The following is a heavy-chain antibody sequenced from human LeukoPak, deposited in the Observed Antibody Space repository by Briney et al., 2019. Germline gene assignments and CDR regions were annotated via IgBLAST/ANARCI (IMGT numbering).Heavy chain of an antibody. CDR2: IYYSGNT. V-gene: IGHV4-59*01. CDR3: AGDDYDEYFHH. J-gene: IGHJ1*01. D-gene: IGHD4-17*01. CDR1: GDSISSYY. Sequence: SETLSLTCTVSGDSISSYYWSWIRQPPGKGLEWIGYIYYSGNTNYNPSLKSRVTISVDTSKNQFSLKLSSVTAADTAVYYCAGDDYDEYFHHWGQGTLVTVSS.